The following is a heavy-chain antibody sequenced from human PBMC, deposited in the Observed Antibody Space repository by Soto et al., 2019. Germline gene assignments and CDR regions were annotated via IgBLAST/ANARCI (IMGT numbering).Heavy chain of an antibody. CDR2: ISSSSSYI. Sequence: GGSLRLSCAASGFTFSSYSMNWVRQAPGKGLEWVSSISSSSSYIYYADSVKGRFTISRDNAKNSLYLQMNSLRAEDTAVYYCARDPAYIVAKPGYYYYGMDVWGQGTTVTVSS. CDR1: GFTFSSYS. J-gene: IGHJ6*02. V-gene: IGHV3-21*01. CDR3: ARDPAYIVAKPGYYYYGMDV. D-gene: IGHD5-12*01.